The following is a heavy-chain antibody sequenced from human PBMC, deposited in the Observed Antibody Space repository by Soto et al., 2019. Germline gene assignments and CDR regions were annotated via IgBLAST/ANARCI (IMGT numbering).Heavy chain of an antibody. J-gene: IGHJ4*02. CDR2: ISYDGSNK. D-gene: IGHD6-13*01. CDR3: AKDFHGSWYPYYFDY. V-gene: IGHV3-30*18. CDR1: GFPFSSYG. Sequence: GGSLRLSCAASGFPFSSYGMHWVRQAPGKGLEWVAVISYDGSNKYYADSVKGRFTISRDNSKNTLYLQMNSLRAEDTAVYYSAKDFHGSWYPYYFDYWGQGTLVTVSS.